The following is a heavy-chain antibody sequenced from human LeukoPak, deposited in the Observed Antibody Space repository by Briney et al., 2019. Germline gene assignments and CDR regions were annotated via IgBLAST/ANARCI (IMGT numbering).Heavy chain of an antibody. J-gene: IGHJ4*02. CDR1: ESRFISYW. D-gene: IGHD3-22*01. CDR3: ARHPSTNPYYYESIGYWSFSDY. CDR2: IYPGESAT. V-gene: IGHV5-51*01. Sequence: GGPLKISCKGSESRFISYWIGWARRLHGKGLEWIEIIYPGESATSYRTSFQGQVTFSADKSISHSYLQWSSLKASDTAMYYCARHPSTNPYYYESIGYWSFSDYWGQRTLVTVSS.